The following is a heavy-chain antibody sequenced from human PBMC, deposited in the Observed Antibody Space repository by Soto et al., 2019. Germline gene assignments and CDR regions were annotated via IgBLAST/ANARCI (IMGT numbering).Heavy chain of an antibody. CDR2: ISGSGGST. CDR1: GFTFSSYA. V-gene: IGHV3-23*01. D-gene: IGHD3-9*01. J-gene: IGHJ6*02. CDR3: AKILEELRYFDWLSYYYGMDV. Sequence: GGSLRLSCAASGFTFSSYAMSWVRQAPGKGLEWVSAISGSGGSTYYADSVKGRFTISRDNSKNTLYLQMNSLRAEDTAVHYCAKILEELRYFDWLSYYYGMDVWGQGTTVTVSS.